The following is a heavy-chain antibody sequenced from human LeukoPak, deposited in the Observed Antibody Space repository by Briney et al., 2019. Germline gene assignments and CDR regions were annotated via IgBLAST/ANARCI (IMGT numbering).Heavy chain of an antibody. J-gene: IGHJ4*02. CDR2: IYTSGST. Sequence: GGSLRLSCAASGFTFSDYAMSWVRQAPGKGLEWVSVIYTSGSTYYADSVKGRFTISRDNSRNILYLQMNSLRGEDTAVYYCALDSSSSYPLNYWGQGTLVTVSS. D-gene: IGHD6-6*01. CDR1: GFTFSDYA. CDR3: ALDSSSSYPLNY. V-gene: IGHV3-23*05.